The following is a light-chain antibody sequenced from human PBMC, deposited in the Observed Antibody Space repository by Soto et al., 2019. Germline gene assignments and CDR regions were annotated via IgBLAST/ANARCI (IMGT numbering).Light chain of an antibody. V-gene: IGLV1-44*01. J-gene: IGLJ1*01. Sequence: QSVLTQPPSASWTPGQRVTISCSGSSSNIGSNTVNWYQQLPGTAPKLLIYSNNQRPSGVPDRFSGSKSGTSASLAISGLQSEDEADYYCAAWDDSLNGSHVSGTGTKVTVL. CDR2: SNN. CDR3: AAWDDSLNGSHV. CDR1: SSNIGSNT.